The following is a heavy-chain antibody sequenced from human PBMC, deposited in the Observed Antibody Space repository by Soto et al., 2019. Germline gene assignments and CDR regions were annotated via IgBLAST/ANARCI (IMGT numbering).Heavy chain of an antibody. CDR1: GFTFSSYS. Sequence: GGSLRLSCAASGFTFSSYSMNWVRQAPGKGLEWVSYISSSSSTIYYADSVKGRFTISRDNAKNSLYLQMNSLRDEDTAVYYCARDPRPLYSSGGYFDYWGQGTLVTVSS. CDR2: ISSSSSTI. CDR3: ARDPRPLYSSGGYFDY. D-gene: IGHD6-19*01. J-gene: IGHJ4*02. V-gene: IGHV3-48*02.